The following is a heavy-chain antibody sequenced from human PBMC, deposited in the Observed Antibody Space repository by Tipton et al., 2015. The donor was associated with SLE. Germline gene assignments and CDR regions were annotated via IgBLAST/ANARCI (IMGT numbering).Heavy chain of an antibody. CDR3: ARGVPAMGWFDP. Sequence: TLSLTCSVSGYSISTDYYWGWIRQPPGKGLEWIGSITHSGGTDYRPSLKSRVTISMDTSRNLFSLEVHSVTAADTAIYFCARGVPAMGWFDPWGQGTLVTVSS. J-gene: IGHJ5*02. V-gene: IGHV4-38-2*02. D-gene: IGHD5-18*01. CDR2: ITHSGGT. CDR1: GYSISTDYY.